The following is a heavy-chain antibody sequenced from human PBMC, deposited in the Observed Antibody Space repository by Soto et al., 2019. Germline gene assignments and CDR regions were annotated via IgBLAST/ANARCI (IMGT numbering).Heavy chain of an antibody. J-gene: IGHJ4*02. D-gene: IGHD4-17*01. CDR1: GGTFSSYT. CDR2: IIPILGIA. CDR3: ARPSHGGDYAQEGFDS. Sequence: QVQLVQSGAEVKKPGSSVKVSCKASGGTFSSYTISWVRQAPGQGLEWMGRIIPILGIANYAQKFQGRVTITADKSTSTAYMELSSLRSEDTAVYYCARPSHGGDYAQEGFDSWGQGTLVTVSS. V-gene: IGHV1-69*02.